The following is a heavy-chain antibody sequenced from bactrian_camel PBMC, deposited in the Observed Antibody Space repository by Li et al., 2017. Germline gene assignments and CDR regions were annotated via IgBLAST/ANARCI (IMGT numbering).Heavy chain of an antibody. Sequence: HVQLVESGGGSEQAGGSLRLSCVFSEVTDTSGWVGWFRQPPAKQRVGVAAIYDGTGNVYCDDSLKGRFSISHDNAKNTLYLQMDNLKPEDTGMYYCASYSSRCLSMRDFRFWGRGTQVTVS. V-gene: IGHV3S1*01. CDR3: ASYSSRCLSMRDFRF. CDR2: IYDGTGNV. J-gene: IGHJ6*01. CDR1: EVTDTSGW.